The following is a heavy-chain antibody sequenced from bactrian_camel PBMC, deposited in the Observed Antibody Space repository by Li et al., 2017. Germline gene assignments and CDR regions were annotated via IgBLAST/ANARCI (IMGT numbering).Heavy chain of an antibody. J-gene: IGHJ4*01. Sequence: SGGGSVQAGGSLRLSCAASGNTYGNFCMGWFRQVSGKEREGVAVIYTGGGSAWYGDAVKGRFAISQGEDKRAVYLQLNNLKTEDTAVYYCATAWDGESASNRGPGTQVTVS. CDR3: ATAWDGESASN. CDR1: GNTYGNFC. V-gene: IGHV3S1*01. CDR2: IYTGGGSA.